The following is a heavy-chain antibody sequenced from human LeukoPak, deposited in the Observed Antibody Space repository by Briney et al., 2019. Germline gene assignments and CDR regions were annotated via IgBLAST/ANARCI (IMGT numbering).Heavy chain of an antibody. D-gene: IGHD1-14*01. CDR2: ITGNSGDV. CDR1: GFPFNGYV. V-gene: IGHV3-9*01. J-gene: IGHJ3*02. Sequence: GGSLRLSCAASGFPFNGYVIHWVRQVPGKGLEWVSNITGNSGDVYYAESVKGRFTISRDNAKNTLYLQMNSLRVEDTALYFCAKNLPGTGAFDMWGQGTLVTVSS. CDR3: AKNLPGTGAFDM.